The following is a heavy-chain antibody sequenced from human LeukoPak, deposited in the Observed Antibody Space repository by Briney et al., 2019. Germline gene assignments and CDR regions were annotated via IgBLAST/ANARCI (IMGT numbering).Heavy chain of an antibody. D-gene: IGHD6-13*01. Sequence: GGSLGLSCAASGFTFSDHIMNWVRQLPGKRLEWVAYVSGSGSTVYYADSVKGRFTISRDNGKSSLYLQMNSLRVEDTAVYYCARDLSSRDAYWGQGTLVTVSS. CDR3: ARDLSSRDAY. V-gene: IGHV3-48*01. CDR2: VSGSGSTV. J-gene: IGHJ4*02. CDR1: GFTFSDHI.